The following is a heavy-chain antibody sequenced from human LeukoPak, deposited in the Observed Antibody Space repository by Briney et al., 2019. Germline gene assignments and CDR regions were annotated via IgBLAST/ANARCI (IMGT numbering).Heavy chain of an antibody. V-gene: IGHV2-5*01. CDR3: AHRGPISMIVDY. CDR2: IYWNDDK. J-gene: IGHJ4*02. CDR1: GFSLSTSGVG. Sequence: SGPTLVKPTQTLTPTCTFSGFSLSTSGVGVGWIRQPPGKALEWLAIIYWNDDKRYSPSLKSRLTITKDTSKNQVVLTMTNMDPVDTATYFCAHRGPISMIVDYWGQGTLVTVSS. D-gene: IGHD3-22*01.